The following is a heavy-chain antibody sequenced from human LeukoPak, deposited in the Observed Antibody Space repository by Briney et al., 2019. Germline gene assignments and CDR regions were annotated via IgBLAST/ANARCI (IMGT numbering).Heavy chain of an antibody. Sequence: GGSLRLSCAASGFTFSSYSMNWVRQAPGKGLEWVSSISSSSSYIYYADSVKGRFTISRDNAKNSLYLQMKSLRAEDTAVYYCARDLVVPAAMDAFGIWGQGTMVTVSS. CDR1: GFTFSSYS. J-gene: IGHJ3*02. CDR2: ISSSSSYI. D-gene: IGHD2-2*01. CDR3: ARDLVVPAAMDAFGI. V-gene: IGHV3-21*01.